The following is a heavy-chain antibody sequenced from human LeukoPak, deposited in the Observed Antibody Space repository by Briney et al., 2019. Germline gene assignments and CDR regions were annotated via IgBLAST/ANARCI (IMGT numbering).Heavy chain of an antibody. CDR1: GYTLTELS. Sequence: ASVKVSCKVSGYTLTELSMHWVRQAPGKGLEWMGGFDPEDGETIYAQKFQGRVTTTEDTSTDTAYMELSSLRSEDTAVYYCATVSGGSIAAADDYWGQGTLVTVSS. D-gene: IGHD6-13*01. J-gene: IGHJ4*02. CDR3: ATVSGGSIAAADDY. CDR2: FDPEDGET. V-gene: IGHV1-24*01.